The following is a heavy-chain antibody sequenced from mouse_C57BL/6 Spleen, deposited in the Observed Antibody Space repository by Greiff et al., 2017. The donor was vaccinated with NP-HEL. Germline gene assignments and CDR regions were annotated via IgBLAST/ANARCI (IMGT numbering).Heavy chain of an antibody. CDR1: GFTFSSYA. J-gene: IGHJ2*01. V-gene: IGHV5-4*03. Sequence: EVKLMESGGGLVKPGGSLKLSCAASGFTFSSYAMSWVRQTPEKRLEWVATISDGGSSTYYPDNVKGRFTISRDNAKNNLYLQMSHLKSEDTAMYYCARADDYYFDYWGQGTTLTVSA. D-gene: IGHD2-4*01. CDR2: ISDGGSST. CDR3: ARADDYYFDY.